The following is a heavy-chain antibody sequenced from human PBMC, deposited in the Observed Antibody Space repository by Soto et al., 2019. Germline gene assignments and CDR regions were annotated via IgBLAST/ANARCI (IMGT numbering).Heavy chain of an antibody. CDR1: GFTFSSYW. Sequence: GGSPRLSCAASGFTFSSYWMSWVRQAPGKGLEWVANIKQDGSEKYYVDSVKGRFTISRDNAKNSLYLQMNSLRAEDTAVYYCARDNLVEGPGMIDYWGQGTLVTVSS. CDR3: ARDNLVEGPGMIDY. CDR2: IKQDGSEK. J-gene: IGHJ4*02. V-gene: IGHV3-7*01. D-gene: IGHD1-1*01.